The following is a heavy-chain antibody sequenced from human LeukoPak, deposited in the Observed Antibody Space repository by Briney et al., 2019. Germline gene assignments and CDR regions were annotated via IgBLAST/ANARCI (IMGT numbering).Heavy chain of an antibody. Sequence: PSETLSPTCTVSGGSISSSSYYWGWIRQPPGKGLEWIGSIYYSGSTYYNPSLKSRVTISVDTSKNQFSLKLSSVTAADTAVYYCAREVPAAIFYYYYYMDVWGKGTTVTISS. J-gene: IGHJ6*03. CDR2: IYYSGST. CDR3: AREVPAAIFYYYYYMDV. V-gene: IGHV4-39*01. D-gene: IGHD2-2*02. CDR1: GGSISSSSYY.